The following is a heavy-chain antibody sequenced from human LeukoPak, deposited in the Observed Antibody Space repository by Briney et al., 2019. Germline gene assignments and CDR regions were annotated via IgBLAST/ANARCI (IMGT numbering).Heavy chain of an antibody. CDR1: RGTFSSYA. CDR2: IIPIFGTA. V-gene: IGHV1-69*05. J-gene: IGHJ4*02. D-gene: IGHD5-12*01. CDR3: ARSRMVATSTAYYFDY. Sequence: ASVKVSCKAYRGTFSSYAISWVRQAPGQGLEWMGRIIPIFGTANYAQKFQGRVTITTDESTSTAYMELSSLRSEDTAVYYCARSRMVATSTAYYFDYWGQGTLVTV.